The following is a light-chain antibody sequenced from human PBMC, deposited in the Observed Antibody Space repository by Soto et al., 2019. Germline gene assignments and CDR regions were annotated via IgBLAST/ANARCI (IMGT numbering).Light chain of an antibody. CDR2: DVS. J-gene: IGLJ2*01. CDR1: SSDVGGYNY. CDR3: SSYTSSSTLGHVV. Sequence: QSALTQPASVSGSPGQSITISCTGTSSDVGGYNYVSWYQQHPGKAPKVMIYDVSNRPSGVSNRFSGSKSGNTASLTISGLQAEDEADYYCSSYTSSSTLGHVVFGGGTKLTVL. V-gene: IGLV2-14*01.